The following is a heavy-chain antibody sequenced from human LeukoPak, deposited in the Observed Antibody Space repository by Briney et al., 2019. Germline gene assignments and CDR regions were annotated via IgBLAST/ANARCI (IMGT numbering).Heavy chain of an antibody. J-gene: IGHJ4*02. V-gene: IGHV3-7*01. CDR2: IKQDGSEK. CDR3: ARDKVVGASVFDY. Sequence: GGSLRLSCAASGFTFSTYWMSWVRQAPGKGLEWVANIKQDGSEKYYVDSVKGRFTISRDNAKNSLYLQMNSLRAEDTAVYYCARDKVVGASVFDYWGQGTLVTVSS. D-gene: IGHD1-26*01. CDR1: GFTFSTYW.